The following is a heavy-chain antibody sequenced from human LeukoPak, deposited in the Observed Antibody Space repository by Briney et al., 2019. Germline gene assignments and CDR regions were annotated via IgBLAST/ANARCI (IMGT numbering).Heavy chain of an antibody. J-gene: IGHJ4*02. Sequence: PGGSLRLSCAASGFTFSSYEMNWVRQAPGKGLEWVSYISSSGSTIYYADSVKGRFTISRDNAKNSLYLQMNSLRAEDTAVYYCARDFRVYYAREYYFDYWGQGTLVTVSS. V-gene: IGHV3-48*03. CDR3: ARDFRVYYAREYYFDY. CDR1: GFTFSSYE. D-gene: IGHD3-10*01. CDR2: ISSSGSTI.